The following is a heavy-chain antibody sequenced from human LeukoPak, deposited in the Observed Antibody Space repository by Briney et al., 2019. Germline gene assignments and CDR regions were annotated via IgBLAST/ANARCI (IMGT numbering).Heavy chain of an antibody. CDR3: AAELSVGPITMVRGVLNWFDP. CDR1: GGSISSYY. D-gene: IGHD3-10*01. Sequence: PSETLSLTCTVSGGSISSYYWSWIRQPPGKGLEWMGYIYYSGSTNYNPSLRSRVTISVDTSKNQFSLKLSSVTAADTAVYYCAAELSVGPITMVRGVLNWFDPWGQGTLVTVSS. CDR2: IYYSGST. J-gene: IGHJ5*02. V-gene: IGHV4-59*01.